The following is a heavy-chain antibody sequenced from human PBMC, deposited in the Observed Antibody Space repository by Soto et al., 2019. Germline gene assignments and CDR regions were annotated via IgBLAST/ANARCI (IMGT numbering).Heavy chain of an antibody. Sequence: QVQLQESGPGLVKPSETLSLICTFSGDSISSTSHYWSWIRQPPVKGLEWLGYLYVSGTTNYNLSINSRVTISVDTSKNQVSLKLRSVTAADTAVYYCARTRRFGVGAWYDPWGQGTLVTVSS. CDR2: LYVSGTT. CDR1: GDSISSTSHY. J-gene: IGHJ5*02. CDR3: ARTRRFGVGAWYDP. D-gene: IGHD3-3*01. V-gene: IGHV4-61*01.